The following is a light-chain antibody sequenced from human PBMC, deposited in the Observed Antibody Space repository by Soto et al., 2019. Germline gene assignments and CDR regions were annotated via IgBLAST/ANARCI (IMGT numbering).Light chain of an antibody. CDR1: QSVSGNY. J-gene: IGKJ4*01. V-gene: IGKV3-20*01. Sequence: ENVLTQSPGTLSLSPGDRATLSCRASQSVSGNYLAWYQHKPGQAPRLLIYGASSRATGIADRFSGSGSGTDFTLTISRLEPEDFAVYYCHQYGSLPLPGGSPLPFGGGTKVEIK. CDR3: HQYGSLPLPGGSPLP. CDR2: GAS.